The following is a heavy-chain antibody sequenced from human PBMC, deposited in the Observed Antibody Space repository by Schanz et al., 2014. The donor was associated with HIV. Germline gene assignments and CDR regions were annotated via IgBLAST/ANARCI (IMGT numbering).Heavy chain of an antibody. D-gene: IGHD3-22*01. V-gene: IGHV3-30*18. CDR1: GFSFDNFG. CDR3: AKPEYDSRGNSQSHFDS. J-gene: IGHJ4*02. Sequence: QVQLVESGGGVVQPGRSLRLSCAASGFSFDNFGMHWVRQAPGKGLEWVAVISYDGRNKKFANSVKGRFTISRDNSKNTLYLQMTTLRTEDTAVYYCAKPEYDSRGNSQSHFDSWGQGTLVTVSS. CDR2: ISYDGRNK.